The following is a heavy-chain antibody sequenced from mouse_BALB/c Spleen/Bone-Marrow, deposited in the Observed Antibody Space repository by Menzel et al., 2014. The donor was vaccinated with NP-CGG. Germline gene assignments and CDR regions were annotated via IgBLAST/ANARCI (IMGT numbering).Heavy chain of an antibody. V-gene: IGHV1-77*01. Sequence: QVQLQQPGAELARPGALVKLSCKASGYTFTDYYINWVKQRTGQGLEWIGEIYPGSGNTYYNEKFEGKATLTADKSSSTAYMQLSSLTSEDSAVYFCARDWDYYAMDYWGQGTSVTVSS. CDR3: ARDWDYYAMDY. J-gene: IGHJ4*01. D-gene: IGHD4-1*01. CDR1: GYTFTDYY. CDR2: IYPGSGNT.